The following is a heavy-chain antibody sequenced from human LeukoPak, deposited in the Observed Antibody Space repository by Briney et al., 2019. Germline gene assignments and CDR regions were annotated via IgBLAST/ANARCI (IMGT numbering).Heavy chain of an antibody. J-gene: IGHJ4*02. CDR1: GYGFTSYW. CDR3: ARFQTPAAINDLDY. D-gene: IGHD2-2*01. V-gene: IGHV5-51*01. CDR2: IYPGDSDT. Sequence: GESLKISCKGSGYGFTSYWIGWVRQMPGKGLEWMGIIYPGDSDTRYSPSFQGQVTISADKSISTAYLQWSSLKASDTAKYYCARFQTPAAINDLDYWGQGTLVTVSS.